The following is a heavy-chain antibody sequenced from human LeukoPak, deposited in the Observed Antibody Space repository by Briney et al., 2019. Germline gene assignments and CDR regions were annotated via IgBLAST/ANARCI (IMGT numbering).Heavy chain of an antibody. D-gene: IGHD3-9*01. V-gene: IGHV3-9*01. CDR1: GFTFDDYA. CDR3: AKASKLRYFDWLSS. CDR2: ISWNSGSI. Sequence: GGSLRLFCAASGFTFDDYAMHWVRQAPGKGLEWVSGISWNSGSIGYADSVKGRFTISRDNAKNSLYLQMNSLRAEDTALYYCAKASKLRYFDWLSSWGQGTLVTVSS. J-gene: IGHJ5*02.